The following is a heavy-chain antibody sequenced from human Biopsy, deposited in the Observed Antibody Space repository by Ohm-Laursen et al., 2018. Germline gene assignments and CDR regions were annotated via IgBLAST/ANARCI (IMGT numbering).Heavy chain of an antibody. D-gene: IGHD3-22*01. Sequence: TLSLTCAVYGESFNCYYWSWIRQTPGKGLEWIGEINHSGRTNYNPSLKSRVTISVDTSKNQFSLKVSSVTAADTAVYYCVRGVDYYDPYHYYALDVWGQGTTVTVSS. V-gene: IGHV4-34*01. J-gene: IGHJ6*02. CDR3: VRGVDYYDPYHYYALDV. CDR2: INHSGRT. CDR1: GESFNCYY.